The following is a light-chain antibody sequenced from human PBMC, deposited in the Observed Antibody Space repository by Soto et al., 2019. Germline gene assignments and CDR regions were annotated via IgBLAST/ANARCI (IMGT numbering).Light chain of an antibody. J-gene: IGKJ1*01. Sequence: EIVLTQSPGTLSLSPGERANLSCRASQSVGKNFVAWYQQKPGQAPRFLMYGASTRATGIPDRFSGSGSGTDFTLTINRLEPEDFAVYYCHQYADSPRTFGQGTKVEI. CDR3: HQYADSPRT. CDR1: QSVGKNF. V-gene: IGKV3-20*01. CDR2: GAS.